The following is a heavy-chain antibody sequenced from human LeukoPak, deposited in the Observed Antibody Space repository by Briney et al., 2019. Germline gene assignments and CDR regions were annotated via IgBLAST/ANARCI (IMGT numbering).Heavy chain of an antibody. CDR3: ARGPYYYYYVGV. CDR2: ISAYDGHT. CDR1: GHTFTSYG. V-gene: IGHV1-18*01. Sequence: ASVKLSCKASGHTFTSYGISWVRQAPAQALEWMGWISAYDGHTNYAQKFQGRVTMTTDTSTSTAQIELRSLTYDYTSVYHCARGPYYYYYVGVWGKETTVTVSS. J-gene: IGHJ6*03.